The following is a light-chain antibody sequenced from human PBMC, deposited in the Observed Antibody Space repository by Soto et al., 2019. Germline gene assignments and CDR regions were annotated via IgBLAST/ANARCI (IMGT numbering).Light chain of an antibody. V-gene: IGLV1-40*01. CDR3: LSFDSSLSVV. Sequence: QPVLTQPPSVSGAPGQRVTISCTGSSSNIGAGYDVHWYQQLPGSAPKLLIYGNTNRPSGVPDRFSGCKSGTSASLAITGLQAEDEADYYCLSFDSSLSVVFGGGTKLTVL. CDR1: SSNIGAGYD. J-gene: IGLJ2*01. CDR2: GNT.